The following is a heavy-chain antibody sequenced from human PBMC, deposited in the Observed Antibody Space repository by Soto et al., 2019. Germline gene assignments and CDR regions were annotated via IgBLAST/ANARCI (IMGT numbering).Heavy chain of an antibody. Sequence: GESLKISCKGSEYSFTSYWIGWVRQMPGKGLEWMGIIYPGNSDTRYSPSFQGQVTISADKSINTAYLQWSSLKASDTAMYYCARHREKLSAFIDYWGQGTLVTVSS. J-gene: IGHJ4*02. CDR3: ARHREKLSAFIDY. V-gene: IGHV5-51*01. D-gene: IGHD3-3*02. CDR2: IYPGNSDT. CDR1: EYSFTSYW.